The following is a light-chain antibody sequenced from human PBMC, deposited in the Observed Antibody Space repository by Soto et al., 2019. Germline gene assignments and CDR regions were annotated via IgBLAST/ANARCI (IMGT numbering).Light chain of an antibody. CDR1: SSNIGNNA. CDR2: YDD. Sequence: QSVLTQPPSVSEDPRQRVTISCSGSSSNIGNNAVNWYQQLPGKAPQLLIYYDDLLPSRVSDSFSGSKSVTSASLAISGLQSEDEADYYCAAWDESLNGVVFGGGTKVTVL. CDR3: AAWDESLNGVV. V-gene: IGLV1-36*01. J-gene: IGLJ2*01.